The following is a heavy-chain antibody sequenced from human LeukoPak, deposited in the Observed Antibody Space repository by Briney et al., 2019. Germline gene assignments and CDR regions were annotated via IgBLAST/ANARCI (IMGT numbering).Heavy chain of an antibody. CDR2: IYYSGSA. D-gene: IGHD3-10*01. CDR3: ARGVSGSYPDAFDY. V-gene: IGHV4-59*01. CDR1: GGSISSYY. Sequence: SETRSLTCTVSGGSISSYYWSWIRQPPGKGLEWIGYIYYSGSANYNPSLKSRVTISVDTSKNQFSLKLSSVTAADTAVYYCARGVSGSYPDAFDYWGQGTLVTVSS. J-gene: IGHJ4*02.